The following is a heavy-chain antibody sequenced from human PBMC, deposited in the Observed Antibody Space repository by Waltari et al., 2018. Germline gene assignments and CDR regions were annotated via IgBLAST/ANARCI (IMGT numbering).Heavy chain of an antibody. CDR2: ISGSGGST. J-gene: IGHJ4*02. D-gene: IGHD2-2*01. Sequence: EVQLLESGGGLVQPGGSLRLSCAASGFTFSSYAMSWVRQAPGKGLEWVSAISGSGGSTYYADSVKGRFTISRDNSKNTLYLQMNSLRAEDTAVYYCAKSPLRHCSSTSCYFDYWGQGTLVTVSS. V-gene: IGHV3-23*01. CDR1: GFTFSSYA. CDR3: AKSPLRHCSSTSCYFDY.